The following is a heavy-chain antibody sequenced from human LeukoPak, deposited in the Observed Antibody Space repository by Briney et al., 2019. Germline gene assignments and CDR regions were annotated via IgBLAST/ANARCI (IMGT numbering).Heavy chain of an antibody. CDR1: GFTFSRYW. CDR2: IKSDGKT. CDR3: ARHLTFDI. J-gene: IGHJ3*02. V-gene: IGHV3-74*01. Sequence: GGSLRLSCEASGFTFSRYWMHWVRQAPGKGLVWVSRIKSDGKTNYADSVKGRFTISRDNAKNTVSLQMDSLRAEDTGVYYCARHLTFDIWGQGTMVTVSS.